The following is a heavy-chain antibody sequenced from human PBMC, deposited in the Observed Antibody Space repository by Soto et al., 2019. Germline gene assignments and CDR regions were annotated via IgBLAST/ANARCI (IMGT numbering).Heavy chain of an antibody. CDR1: GGSFSGYY. V-gene: IGHV4-34*01. D-gene: IGHD4-17*01. Sequence: QVQLQQWGAGLLKPSETLSLTCAVYGGSFSGYYWSWIRQPPGKGLEWIGEINHSGSTNYNPSLKSRVTISVDTSKNQFSLKLSSVTAADTAVYYCARGGDYDSDAFDIWGQGIMVTVSS. J-gene: IGHJ3*02. CDR2: INHSGST. CDR3: ARGGDYDSDAFDI.